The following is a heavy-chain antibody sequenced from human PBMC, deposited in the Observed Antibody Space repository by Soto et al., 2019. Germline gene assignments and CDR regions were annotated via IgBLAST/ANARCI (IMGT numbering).Heavy chain of an antibody. CDR2: INHSGST. CDR1: GGSFSGYY. D-gene: IGHD3-10*01. V-gene: IGHV4-34*01. J-gene: IGHJ6*02. Sequence: QVQLQQWGAGLLKPSETLSLTCAVYGGSFSGYYWSWIRQPPGKGLEWIGEINHSGSTNYNPSLKSRVTISVDTSMNEFSLKLSSVTAADTAVYYCARGWKVRGVISAYGMDVWGQGTTVTVSS. CDR3: ARGWKVRGVISAYGMDV.